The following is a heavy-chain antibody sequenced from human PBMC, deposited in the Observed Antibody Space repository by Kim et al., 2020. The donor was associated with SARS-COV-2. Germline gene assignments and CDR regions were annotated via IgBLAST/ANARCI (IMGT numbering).Heavy chain of an antibody. CDR3: AIGYSGYDWDVDY. V-gene: IGHV3-66*01. D-gene: IGHD5-12*01. Sequence: YADSVKGRFTISRDNSKNTRYLQMNSLRAEDTAVYYCAIGYSGYDWDVDYWGQGTLVTVSS. J-gene: IGHJ4*02.